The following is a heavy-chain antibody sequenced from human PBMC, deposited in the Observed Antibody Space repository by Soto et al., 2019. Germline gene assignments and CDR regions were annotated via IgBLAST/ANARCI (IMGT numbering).Heavy chain of an antibody. CDR1: GFTFTRYS. Sequence: GGSLRLSCAASGFTFTRYSMNWVRQAPGKGLEWVSSISSTTNYIYYGDSMKGRFTISRGNAKNSLYLEMDSLRAEDTAVYYCARESEDLTSNFDYWGQGTLVTVSS. CDR2: ISSTTNYI. V-gene: IGHV3-21*06. CDR3: ARESEDLTSNFDY. J-gene: IGHJ4*02.